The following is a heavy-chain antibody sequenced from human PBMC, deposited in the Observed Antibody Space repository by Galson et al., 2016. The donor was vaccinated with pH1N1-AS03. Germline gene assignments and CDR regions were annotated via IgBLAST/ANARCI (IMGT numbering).Heavy chain of an antibody. CDR1: GGSIRSYY. CDR2: IYNGGST. Sequence: LSLTCAVSGGSIRSYYWNWIRQSPGKEMEWIGYIYNGGSTSYNPSLNNRVTISLDKSKNQIFLRLSSVTTSDTAVYYCARGNYGDYGGADWGQGTLVIVSS. CDR3: ARGNYGDYGGAD. J-gene: IGHJ1*01. V-gene: IGHV4-59*01. D-gene: IGHD4-17*01.